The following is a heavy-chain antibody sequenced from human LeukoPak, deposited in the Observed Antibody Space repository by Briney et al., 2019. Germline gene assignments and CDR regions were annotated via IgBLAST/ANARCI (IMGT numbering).Heavy chain of an antibody. CDR3: AKGSSGYFFDL. Sequence: GGSLRLSCAASGFTFSSYSMNWVPQAPGKGLEWVSSISSSSSYIYYADSVKGRFTISRDNSKNTLFLQMDSLRAEDTALYYCAKGSSGYFFDLWGQGTLVTVSS. D-gene: IGHD3-22*01. CDR2: ISSSSSYI. V-gene: IGHV3-21*04. CDR1: GFTFSSYS. J-gene: IGHJ4*02.